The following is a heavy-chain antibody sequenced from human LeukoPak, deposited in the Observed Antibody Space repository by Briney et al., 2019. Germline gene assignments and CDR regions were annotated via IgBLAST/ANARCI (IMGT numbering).Heavy chain of an antibody. V-gene: IGHV3-74*01. CDR1: GFTFSIYW. J-gene: IGHJ4*02. CDR3: ASFPHIVGATTVFDY. CDR2: ISNDDRNI. Sequence: GGSLRLSCEASGFTFSIYWMHWVRQAPGKGLEWISRISNDDRNIRYADSVKGRFTISRDTAKNTLYLQMNSLRAEDTAVYYCASFPHIVGATTVFDYWGQGTLVTVSS. D-gene: IGHD1-26*01.